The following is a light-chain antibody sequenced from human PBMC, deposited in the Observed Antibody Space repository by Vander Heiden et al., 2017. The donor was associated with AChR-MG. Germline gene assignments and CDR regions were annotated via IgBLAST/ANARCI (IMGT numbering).Light chain of an antibody. V-gene: IGKV2-28*01. CDR1: QSLLHSNGYNY. J-gene: IGKJ2*01. CDR2: LGS. Sequence: DIVMTQSPLSLPVTPGEPASISCRSSQSLLHSNGYNYLDWYLQKPGQSPQLLIYLGSNRASGVPDRFSGSGLGTDFTLKISRVEAEDVGVYYCRQALQTPQTFGQGTKLEIK. CDR3: RQALQTPQT.